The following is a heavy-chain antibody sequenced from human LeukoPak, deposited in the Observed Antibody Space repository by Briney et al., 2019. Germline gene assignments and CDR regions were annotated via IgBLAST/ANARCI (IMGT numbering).Heavy chain of an antibody. CDR3: AKNGEQLVHFDY. CDR2: VSGSGGST. CDR1: GFTFSSYA. Sequence: GGSLRLSCAASGFTFSSYAMSWVRHAPGQGLEWASGVSGSGGSTYYADSLRGRLTISRDITKNTLYLQMNSLRAEDTAIYYCAKNGEQLVHFDYWGQGTLVTVSS. D-gene: IGHD1-26*01. J-gene: IGHJ4*02. V-gene: IGHV3-23*01.